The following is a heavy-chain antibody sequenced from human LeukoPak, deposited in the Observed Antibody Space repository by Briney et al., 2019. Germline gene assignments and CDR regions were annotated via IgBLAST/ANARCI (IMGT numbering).Heavy chain of an antibody. J-gene: IGHJ5*02. V-gene: IGHV1-2*02. CDR2: INHNSGGT. Sequence: ASVKVSCEASGYTFTGYYMHWVRQAPGQGLEWMGGINHNSGGTNYAQKFQGRVTMTRDTSISTAYMELSRLRSDDTAVYYCARPVGYCSRTSCSAGGYNWFDPWGQGTLVTVSS. CDR1: GYTFTGYY. CDR3: ARPVGYCSRTSCSAGGYNWFDP. D-gene: IGHD2-2*01.